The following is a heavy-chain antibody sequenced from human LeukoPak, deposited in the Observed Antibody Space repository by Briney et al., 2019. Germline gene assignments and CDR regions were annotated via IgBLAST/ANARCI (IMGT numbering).Heavy chain of an antibody. V-gene: IGHV3-7*01. CDR2: IKQDGSEK. J-gene: IGHJ6*02. CDR3: ARTGSSWSYQYYGMDV. CDR1: GFTFSNYW. D-gene: IGHD6-13*01. Sequence: GGSLRLSCAASGFTFSNYWMSWVRQAPGKGLEWVANIKQDGSEKYYVDSVKGRFTISRDNAKNSLYVQMNSLRAEDTAVYYCARTGSSWSYQYYGMDVWGQGTTVTVSS.